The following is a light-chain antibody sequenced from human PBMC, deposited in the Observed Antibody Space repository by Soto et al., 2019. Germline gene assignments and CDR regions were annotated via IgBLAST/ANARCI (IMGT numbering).Light chain of an antibody. CDR2: DAS. V-gene: IGKV3-11*01. CDR3: QHLTIGIN. J-gene: IGKJ3*01. CDR1: QNVSPY. Sequence: EIVFTQSPATLSLSPGERATLSCRASQNVSPYLAWYQHKPVQAPRLLIYDASNRATGIPARFSVSGSVTAFALTISSLAPEDCAMYYCQHLTIGINFGPGTKGDI.